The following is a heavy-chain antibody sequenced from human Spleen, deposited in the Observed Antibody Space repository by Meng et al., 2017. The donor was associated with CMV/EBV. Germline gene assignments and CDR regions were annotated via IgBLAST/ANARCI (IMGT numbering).Heavy chain of an antibody. V-gene: IGHV2-5*01. CDR3: AHSGITGTTTWFDP. CDR1: GFSLSTSGVG. J-gene: IGHJ5*02. Sequence: FSGFSLSTSGVGLGWIPQPPGKALEWLALIYWNDDQRYSPSLKSRLTITKDTSKNQVVLTMTNMDPVDTATYYCAHSGITGTTTWFDPWGQGTLVTVSS. D-gene: IGHD1-7*01. CDR2: IYWNDDQ.